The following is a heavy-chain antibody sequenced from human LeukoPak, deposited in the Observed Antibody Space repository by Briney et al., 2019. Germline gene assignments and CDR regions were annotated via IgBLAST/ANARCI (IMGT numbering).Heavy chain of an antibody. CDR2: INHSGST. J-gene: IGHJ4*02. V-gene: IGHV4-34*01. Sequence: SETLSLTCAVYGGSFSGYYWSWIRQPPGKGLEWIGEINHSGSTNYNPSLKSRVTISVDTSKNQFSLKLSSVTAADTAVYYCARAREDYGDYLFDYWGQGTLVTVSS. CDR3: ARAREDYGDYLFDY. CDR1: GGSFSGYY. D-gene: IGHD4-17*01.